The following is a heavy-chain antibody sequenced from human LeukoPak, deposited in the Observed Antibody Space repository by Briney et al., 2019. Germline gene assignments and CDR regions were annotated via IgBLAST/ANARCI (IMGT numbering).Heavy chain of an antibody. D-gene: IGHD2-2*01. CDR3: AREGGGSTSGYWFDP. V-gene: IGHV4-59*01. Sequence: SETLSLTCTVSGGSISGYYWSWIRQPPGKGLEWIGYIYYSGSTNYNPSLKSRVTISVDTSKNQFSLKLSSVTAADTAVYYCAREGGGSTSGYWFDPWGQGTLVTVSS. CDR1: GGSISGYY. J-gene: IGHJ5*02. CDR2: IYYSGST.